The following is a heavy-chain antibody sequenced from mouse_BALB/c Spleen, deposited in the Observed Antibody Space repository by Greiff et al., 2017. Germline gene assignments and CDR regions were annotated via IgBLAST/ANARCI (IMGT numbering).Heavy chain of an antibody. V-gene: IGHV5-17*02. CDR2: ISSGSSTI. CDR1: GFTFSSFG. D-gene: IGHD2-10*01. CDR3: ARTGAYYGPYYAMDY. J-gene: IGHJ4*01. Sequence: EVKLEESGGGLVQPGGSRKLSCAASGFTFSSFGMHWVRQAPEKGLEWVAYISSGSSTIYYADTVKGRFTISRDNPKNTLFLQMTSLRSEDTAMYYCARTGAYYGPYYAMDYWGQGTSVTVSS.